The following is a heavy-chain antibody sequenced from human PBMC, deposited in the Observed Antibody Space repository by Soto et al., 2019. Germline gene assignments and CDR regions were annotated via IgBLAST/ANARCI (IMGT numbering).Heavy chain of an antibody. CDR3: ARDASSSSGRYYYYGMDV. J-gene: IGHJ6*02. CDR1: GGSISSYY. CDR2: IYYSGST. V-gene: IGHV4-59*01. D-gene: IGHD6-6*01. Sequence: KASETLSLTCTVSGGSISSYYWSWIRQPPGKGLEWIGYIYYSGSTNYNPSLKSRVTISVDTSKNQFSLKLSSVTAADTAVYYCARDASSSSGRYYYYGMDVWGQGTTVTVSS.